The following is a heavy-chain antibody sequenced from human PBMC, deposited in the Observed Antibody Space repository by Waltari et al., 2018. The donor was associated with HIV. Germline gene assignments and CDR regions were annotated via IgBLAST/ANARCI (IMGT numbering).Heavy chain of an antibody. J-gene: IGHJ1*01. CDR2: IRSNTDGGTT. Sequence: EVQLVESGGGLVEPGGSLRLSCAAPGFTFNNAWMTWVRQAPGKGLEWIGRIRSNTDGGTTDYAAPVKGRFTISRDDSRNTVYLQMNSLKSEDTAVYFCTRYCSDISCYKVLGEYFQHWGQGTLVTVSS. CDR3: TRYCSDISCYKVLGEYFQH. CDR1: GFTFNNAW. D-gene: IGHD2-15*01. V-gene: IGHV3-15*01.